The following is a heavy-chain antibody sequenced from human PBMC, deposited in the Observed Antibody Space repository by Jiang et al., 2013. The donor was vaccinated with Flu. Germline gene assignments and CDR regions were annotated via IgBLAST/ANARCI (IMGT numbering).Heavy chain of an antibody. J-gene: IGHJ3*02. CDR2: IIPIFTTA. CDR3: ARDRPVVVTGIRLYDAFDI. Sequence: SGAEVKKPGSSVKVSCKASGGTFSSYAISWVRQAPGQGLEWMGGIIPIFTTANYAQKFQGRVTMTRDTSTSTVYMELSSLRSEDTAVYYCARDRPVVVTGIRLYDAFDIWGQGTMVTVSS. D-gene: IGHD2-21*02. V-gene: IGHV1-69*05. CDR1: GGTFSSYA.